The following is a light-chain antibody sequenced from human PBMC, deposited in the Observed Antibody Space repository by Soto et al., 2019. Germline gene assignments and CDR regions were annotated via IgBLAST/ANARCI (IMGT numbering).Light chain of an antibody. V-gene: IGLV2-14*01. CDR2: DVS. J-gene: IGLJ1*01. CDR1: SSDVGGYNY. Sequence: QSARTQPASVSGSPGQSITISCTGTSSDVGGYNYVSWYQQHPGKAPKLMIYDVSNRPSGVSNRFSGSKSGNTASLTISGLQAEDETDYYCSSYTSSSTQVFGTGTKLTFL. CDR3: SSYTSSSTQV.